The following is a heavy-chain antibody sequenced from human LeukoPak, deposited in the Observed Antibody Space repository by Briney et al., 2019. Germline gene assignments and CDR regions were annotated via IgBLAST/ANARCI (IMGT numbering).Heavy chain of an antibody. CDR3: ARGWELLGESQMNWFDP. J-gene: IGHJ5*02. Sequence: SETLSLTCTVSGGSINNYYWSWIRQPPGKGLEWIGYIYYSGSTNYNPSLKSRVTISVDTSKNQFSLKLSSVTAADTAVYYCARGWELLGESQMNWFDPWGQGTLVTVSS. CDR1: GGSINNYY. CDR2: IYYSGST. V-gene: IGHV4-59*01. D-gene: IGHD1-26*01.